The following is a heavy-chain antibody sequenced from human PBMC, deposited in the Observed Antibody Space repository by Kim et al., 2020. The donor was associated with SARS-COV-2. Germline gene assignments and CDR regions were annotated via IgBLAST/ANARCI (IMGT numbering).Heavy chain of an antibody. D-gene: IGHD5-12*01. CDR2: ISYDGSNT. Sequence: GGSLRLSCAASGFTFSSYGMHWVRQAPGKGLEWVAVISYDGSNTYYADSVKGRFTISRDNSKNTLYLQMNSLRAEDTAVYYCAEGPVTVSGYDRMDGGYYWMYVCCQGATLTVAS. V-gene: IGHV3-33*05. CDR1: GFTFSSYG. J-gene: IGHJ6*02. CDR3: AEGPVTVSGYDRMDGGYYWMYV.